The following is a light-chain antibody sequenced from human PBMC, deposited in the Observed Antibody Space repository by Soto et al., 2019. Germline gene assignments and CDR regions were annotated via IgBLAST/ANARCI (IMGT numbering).Light chain of an antibody. J-gene: IGKJ1*01. CDR3: QQYGSSTRT. CDR1: QSVTSN. V-gene: IGKV3-15*01. Sequence: ISMSQSQAALSLSPGERVTLSCRASQSVTSNFAWYQQKPGQPPRLLIYDASTRATGIPARFSGSGSGTEFTLTISRLQSEDFAVYDCQQYGSSTRTFCQGTKVDIK. CDR2: DAS.